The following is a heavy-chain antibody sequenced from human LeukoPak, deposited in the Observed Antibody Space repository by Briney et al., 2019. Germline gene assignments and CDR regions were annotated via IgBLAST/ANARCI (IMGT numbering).Heavy chain of an antibody. J-gene: IGHJ4*02. CDR1: GRTFRSYA. Sequence: SEKVSCKASGRTFRSYAISWVRQAPGQVLEWMGAIIPIFGTANYAQKVQGRVTITADESTSTASMELSSLRSEDTAVYYCARDGSYGDYVFEEFYFDYWGQGTLVMVSS. D-gene: IGHD4-17*01. CDR3: ARDGSYGDYVFEEFYFDY. CDR2: IIPIFGTA. V-gene: IGHV1-69*13.